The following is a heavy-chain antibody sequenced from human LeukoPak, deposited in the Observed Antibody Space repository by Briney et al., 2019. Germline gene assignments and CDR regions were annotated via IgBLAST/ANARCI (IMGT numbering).Heavy chain of an antibody. CDR2: IYYSGST. CDR1: GGSISSYY. Sequence: SETLSLTCTASGGSISSYYWSWIRQPPGEGLEWVGYIYYSGSTNYNPSLKSRVTIPVDTSKNQFSLKLSSVTAADTAVYYCARGSEYYYDSSNFDYWGQGTLVTVSS. V-gene: IGHV4-59*01. D-gene: IGHD3-22*01. CDR3: ARGSEYYYDSSNFDY. J-gene: IGHJ4*02.